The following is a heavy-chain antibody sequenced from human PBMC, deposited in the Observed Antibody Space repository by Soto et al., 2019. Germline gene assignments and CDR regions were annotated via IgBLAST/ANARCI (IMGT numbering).Heavy chain of an antibody. CDR3: AKDQVLWFGELLPKVFDY. J-gene: IGHJ4*02. CDR2: ISGRGGST. CDR1: GFTFSSYA. Sequence: GGSLRLSCAASGFTFSSYAMSWVRQAPGKGLEWVSAISGRGGSTYYADSVKDRLPSSRENAKNTLYRQMNSLGAEDTAVYYCAKDQVLWFGELLPKVFDYWGQGTLVTVSS. D-gene: IGHD3-10*01. V-gene: IGHV3-23*01.